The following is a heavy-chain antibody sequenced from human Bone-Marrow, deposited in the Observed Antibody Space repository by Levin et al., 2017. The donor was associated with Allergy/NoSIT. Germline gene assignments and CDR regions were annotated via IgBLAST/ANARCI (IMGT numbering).Heavy chain of an antibody. CDR1: GYSISSSNW. D-gene: IGHD6-19*01. CDR3: ARTARPPRYSSGWYKDGRGPEAFDY. J-gene: IGHJ4*02. Sequence: SETLSLTCAVSGYSISSSNWWGWIRQPPGKGLEWIGYIYYSGSTYYNPSLKSRVTMSVDTSKNQFSLKLSSVTAVDTAVYYCARTARPPRYSSGWYKDGRGPEAFDYWGQGTLVTVSS. V-gene: IGHV4-28*01. CDR2: IYYSGST.